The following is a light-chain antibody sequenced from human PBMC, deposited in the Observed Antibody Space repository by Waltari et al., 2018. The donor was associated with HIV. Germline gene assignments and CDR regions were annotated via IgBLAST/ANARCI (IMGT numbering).Light chain of an antibody. CDR3: LLYYGGAQRYV. Sequence: QTVVTQEPSLTVSPGGTVTLTCASSTGAVTSVNSPNWFQQKPGQAPRGLIYSTSNKNSWTPARFSGSLLGGKAALTLSGVQPEDEAEYYCLLYYGGAQRYVFGTGTKVTVL. CDR2: STS. V-gene: IGLV7-43*01. J-gene: IGLJ1*01. CDR1: TGAVTSVNS.